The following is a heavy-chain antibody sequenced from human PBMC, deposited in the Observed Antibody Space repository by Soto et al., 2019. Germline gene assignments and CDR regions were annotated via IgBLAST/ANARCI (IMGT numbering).Heavy chain of an antibody. D-gene: IGHD5-18*01. CDR2: IYSSGST. J-gene: IGHJ4*02. CDR3: ARDIRRYRRAFDY. Sequence: QVQLQESGPGLVKPSETLSLTCTVSGDSVSSDNYYWTWIRQPPGKGLEWIGYIYSSGSTNYNPSLKSRVTISLDTSSNQFSLKLTSVTAADTAVYYWARDIRRYRRAFDYWGQGTLVTVSS. V-gene: IGHV4-61*01. CDR1: GDSVSSDNYY.